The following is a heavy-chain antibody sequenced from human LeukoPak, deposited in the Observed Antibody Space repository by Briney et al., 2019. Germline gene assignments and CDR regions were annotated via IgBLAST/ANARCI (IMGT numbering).Heavy chain of an antibody. CDR2: IKQDGSEK. CDR1: GFTFSSYW. D-gene: IGHD3-3*01. J-gene: IGHJ4*02. CDR3: AGTTSGDFWSGYYPFDY. Sequence: PGGSLRLSCAASGFTFSSYWMSWVRQAPGKGLEWVANIKQDGSEKYYVDYVKGRFTISRDNAKNSLYLKMNSLRAEDTAVYYCAGTTSGDFWSGYYPFDYWGQGTLVTVSS. V-gene: IGHV3-7*05.